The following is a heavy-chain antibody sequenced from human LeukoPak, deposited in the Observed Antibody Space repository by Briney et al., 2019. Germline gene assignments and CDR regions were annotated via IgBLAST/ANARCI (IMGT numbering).Heavy chain of an antibody. CDR2: INHSGST. V-gene: IGHV4-34*01. Sequence: KPSETLSLTCAVYGGSFSGYDWSWIRQPPGKGLEWIGEINHSGSTNYNPSLKSRVTISVDTSKNQFSLKLSSVTAADTAVYYCARGSRDTMVRGVIITLGYWGQGTLVTVSS. J-gene: IGHJ4*02. CDR1: GGSFSGYD. D-gene: IGHD3-10*01. CDR3: ARGSRDTMVRGVIITLGY.